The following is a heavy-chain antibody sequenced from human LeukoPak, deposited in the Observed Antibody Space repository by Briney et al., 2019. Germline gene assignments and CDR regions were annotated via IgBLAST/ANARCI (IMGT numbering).Heavy chain of an antibody. CDR2: IKQDGSEK. D-gene: IGHD3-3*01. CDR3: ARAAHYDFWSGPPDY. V-gene: IGHV3-7*01. CDR1: GFTFSSQW. J-gene: IGHJ4*02. Sequence: GGSLRLSCAASGFTFSSQWMSWVRQAPGKGLEWVANIKQDGSEKYYVDSVKGRFTISRDNAKNSLYLQMNSLRAEDTAVYYCARAAHYDFWSGPPDYWGQGTLVTVSS.